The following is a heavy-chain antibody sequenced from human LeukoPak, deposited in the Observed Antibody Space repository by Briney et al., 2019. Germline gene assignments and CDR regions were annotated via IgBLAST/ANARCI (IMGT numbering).Heavy chain of an antibody. CDR3: ARRVAARPGLYYFDY. CDR2: IYPGDSDT. J-gene: IGHJ4*02. V-gene: IGHV5-51*01. Sequence: GESLKISCKGSGYSITSYWIGWVRQMPGKGLEWMGIIYPGDSDTRYSPSFQGQVTISADKSISTAYLQWSSLKASDTAMYYCARRVAARPGLYYFDYWGQGTLVTVSS. CDR1: GYSITSYW. D-gene: IGHD6-6*01.